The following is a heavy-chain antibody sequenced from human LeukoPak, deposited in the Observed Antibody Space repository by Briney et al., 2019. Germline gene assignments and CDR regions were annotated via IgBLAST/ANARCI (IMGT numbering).Heavy chain of an antibody. Sequence: SVKVSCKASGGTFSSYAISWVRQAPGQGLEWMGGIIPIFGTANYAQKFQGRVTITADESTSTAYMELSSLRSEDTAVYYCARSLVVIAEKDDWFDPWGQGTLVTVSS. D-gene: IGHD2-21*01. CDR1: GGTFSSYA. CDR3: ARSLVVIAEKDDWFDP. CDR2: IIPIFGTA. J-gene: IGHJ5*02. V-gene: IGHV1-69*13.